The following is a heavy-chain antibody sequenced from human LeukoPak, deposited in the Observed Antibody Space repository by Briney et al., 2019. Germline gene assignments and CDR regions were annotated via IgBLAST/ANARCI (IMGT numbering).Heavy chain of an antibody. J-gene: IGHJ4*02. CDR3: AKSGNGHAHFDY. CDR2: ISGTGGST. V-gene: IGHV3-23*01. D-gene: IGHD4-23*01. Sequence: GGSLRLSCTASGLTFSSYVMSWVRQAPGKGLEWVSTISGTGGSTFYADSVKGRFTISRDNSKNSLYLQMNSLRIEDTALYYCAKSGNGHAHFDYWGQGTLVTVSS. CDR1: GLTFSSYV.